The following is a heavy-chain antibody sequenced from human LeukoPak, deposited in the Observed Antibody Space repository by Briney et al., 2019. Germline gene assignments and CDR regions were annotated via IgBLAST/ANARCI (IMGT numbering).Heavy chain of an antibody. CDR3: ATRRVATGEEFDY. J-gene: IGHJ4*02. V-gene: IGHV1-2*02. CDR2: INPNSGGT. Sequence: ASVKVSCKASGYTFTGYYMHWVRQAPGQGLEWMGWINPNSGGTNYAQKFQGRVTMTGDTSISTAYMELSRLRSDDTAVYYCATRRVATGEEFDYWGQGTLVTVSS. CDR1: GYTFTGYY. D-gene: IGHD5-12*01.